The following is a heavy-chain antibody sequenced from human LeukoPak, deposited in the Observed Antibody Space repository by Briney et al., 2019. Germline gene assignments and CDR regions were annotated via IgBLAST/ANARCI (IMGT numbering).Heavy chain of an antibody. CDR1: GFTFINYW. CDR2: INTDGTKT. Sequence: GSLRLSCAASGFTFINYWIHWVRQAPGTGLVWVSRINTDGTKTLYADSVKGRFIISRDNAKNTLYLQMNTLRTDDTAVYYCTRGQVADYYYYYMDVWGKGTTVTVSS. V-gene: IGHV3-74*01. CDR3: TRGQVADYYYYYMDV. J-gene: IGHJ6*03.